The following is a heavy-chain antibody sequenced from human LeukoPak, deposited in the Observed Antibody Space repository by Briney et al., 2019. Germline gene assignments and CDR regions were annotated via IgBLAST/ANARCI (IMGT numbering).Heavy chain of an antibody. CDR1: GFTFSSYW. CDR3: ARLPWSSSWYVGPWFDP. V-gene: IGHV3-7*01. D-gene: IGHD6-13*01. CDR2: IKQDGSEK. Sequence: PGGSLRLSCAASGFTFSSYWMSWVRQAPGKGLEWVANIKQDGSEKYYVDSVKGRFSISRDKAKNLVFLQMNSLRADDTAVYYCARLPWSSSWYVGPWFDPWGQGTLVTVSS. J-gene: IGHJ5*02.